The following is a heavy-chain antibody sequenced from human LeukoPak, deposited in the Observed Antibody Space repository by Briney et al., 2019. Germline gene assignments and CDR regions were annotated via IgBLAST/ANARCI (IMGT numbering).Heavy chain of an antibody. J-gene: IGHJ4*02. CDR3: ARDTGVTLFDY. CDR1: GGSISSSSYY. CDR2: IYHSGST. Sequence: SETLSLTCTVSGGSISSSSYYWGWIRQPPGKGLEWIGSIYHSGSTYYNPSLKSRVTISVGTSKNQFSLKLSSVTAADTAVYYCARDTGVTLFDYWGQGTLVTVSS. V-gene: IGHV4-39*07. D-gene: IGHD5-18*01.